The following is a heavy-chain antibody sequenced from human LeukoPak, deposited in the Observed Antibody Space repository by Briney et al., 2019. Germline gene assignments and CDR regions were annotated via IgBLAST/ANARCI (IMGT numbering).Heavy chain of an antibody. Sequence: GGSLRLSCAASGFTFSSYAMHWVRQAPGKGLEWVANIKQDGSEKYYVDSVKGRFTISRDNAKNSLYLQMDSLRAEDTAVYYCAKGTVFYYFDYWGQGTLVTVSS. D-gene: IGHD1-7*01. CDR2: IKQDGSEK. CDR3: AKGTVFYYFDY. V-gene: IGHV3-7*01. CDR1: GFTFSSYA. J-gene: IGHJ4*02.